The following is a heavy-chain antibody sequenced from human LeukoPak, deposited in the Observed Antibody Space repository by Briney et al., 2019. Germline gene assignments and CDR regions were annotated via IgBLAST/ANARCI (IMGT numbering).Heavy chain of an antibody. CDR2: INPNSGGT. J-gene: IGHJ2*01. CDR3: AKDTASSWWYFDL. CDR1: GYSFTGYY. D-gene: IGHD5-18*01. V-gene: IGHV1-2*02. Sequence: ASVKVSCKASGYSFTGYYMHWVRQGPGQGLEWMAWINPNSGGTKYAQKFQGRVTMTRDTSISTAYMELSRLRSDDTAVYYCAKDTASSWWYFDLWGRGTLVTVSS.